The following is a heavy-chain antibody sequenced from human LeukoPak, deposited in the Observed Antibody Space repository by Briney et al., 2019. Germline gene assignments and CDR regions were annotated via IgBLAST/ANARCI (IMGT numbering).Heavy chain of an antibody. CDR3: ASDYYGSGSYRS. V-gene: IGHV1-2*02. CDR2: INPNSGGT. D-gene: IGHD3-10*01. J-gene: IGHJ5*02. Sequence: GASVKVSCKASGFTFTAYHMHWVRQAPGQGLEWMGWINPNSGGTSYAQKFQGRVTMTRDTSISTAYMELSRLRSDDTAVYYCASDYYGSGSYRSWGQGTLVTVSS. CDR1: GFTFTAYH.